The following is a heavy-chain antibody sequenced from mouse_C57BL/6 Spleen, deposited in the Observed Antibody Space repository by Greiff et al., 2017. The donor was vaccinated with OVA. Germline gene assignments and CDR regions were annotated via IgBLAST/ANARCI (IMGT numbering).Heavy chain of an antibody. V-gene: IGHV3-6*01. CDR3: ASDYYSSSGFDY. Sequence: ESGPGLVKPSQSLSLTCSVTGYSITSGYYWNWIRQFPGNKLEWMGYISYDGSNNYNPSLKNRISITRDTSKNQFFLKLNSVTTEDTATYYCASDYYSSSGFDYWGQGTTLTVSS. D-gene: IGHD1-1*01. J-gene: IGHJ2*01. CDR2: ISYDGSN. CDR1: GYSITSGYY.